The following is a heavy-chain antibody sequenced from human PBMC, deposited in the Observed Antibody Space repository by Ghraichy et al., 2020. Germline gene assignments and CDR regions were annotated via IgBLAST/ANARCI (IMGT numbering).Heavy chain of an antibody. CDR3: AKDDAGGSGTYYNFDY. J-gene: IGHJ4*02. Sequence: GGSLRLSCVASGFTFGDYAMHWVRQTPGKGLEWVSGISWNSGSIAYGDSVKGRFTISRDNAKNSLHLQMNSLRAEDTALYYCAKDDAGGSGTYYNFDYWGQGTLVTVSS. CDR2: ISWNSGSI. CDR1: GFTFGDYA. V-gene: IGHV3-9*01. D-gene: IGHD3-10*01.